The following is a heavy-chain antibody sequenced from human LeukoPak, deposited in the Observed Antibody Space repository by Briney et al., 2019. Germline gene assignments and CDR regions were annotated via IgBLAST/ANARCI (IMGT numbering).Heavy chain of an antibody. CDR1: GDSVSSNRAT. CDR2: AYYVSKRYI. V-gene: IGHV6-1*01. J-gene: IGHJ3*02. Sequence: SQTLSLTCAISGDSVSSNRATWHWLRQSPSRGLEWLGRAYYVSKRYIDYAVSVKSRITINPDTSKNQFSLQLNSVTPEDTAVYFCARDQPWTTGFDIWGQGTMVTVSS. D-gene: IGHD2-8*02. CDR3: ARDQPWTTGFDI.